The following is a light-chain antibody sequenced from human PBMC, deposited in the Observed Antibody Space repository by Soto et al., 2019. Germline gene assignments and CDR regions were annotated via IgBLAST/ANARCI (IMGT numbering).Light chain of an antibody. CDR2: GAS. CDR1: QNINNC. Sequence: EIQMTQSPPSLSASVGDRVTITCRTSQNINNCLNCYQQRRGKARKLLIYGASSLQSGVPLRFSGSGSGTDFTLTISSLQPEDSATYYCQESYSPFWGTCSQGTKVDIK. CDR3: QESYSPFWGT. V-gene: IGKV1-39*01. J-gene: IGKJ1*01.